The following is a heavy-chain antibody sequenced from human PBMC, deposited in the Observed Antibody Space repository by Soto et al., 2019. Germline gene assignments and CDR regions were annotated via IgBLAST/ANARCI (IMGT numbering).Heavy chain of an antibody. D-gene: IGHD2-15*01. CDR1: GGSITGSY. CDR3: AKYRRTDAEGYTFDY. Sequence: SETLSLTCTVSGGSITGSYWSWIRQPPGKGLEWIGYGYYSGSTNFNPSLKSRVTMSVDTARNQFSLQLSSVTAADTAVYFCAKYRRTDAEGYTFDYWGQGALVT. J-gene: IGHJ4*02. CDR2: GYYSGST. V-gene: IGHV4-59*01.